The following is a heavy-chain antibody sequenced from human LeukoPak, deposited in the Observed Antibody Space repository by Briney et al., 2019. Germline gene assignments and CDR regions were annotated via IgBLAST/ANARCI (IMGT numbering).Heavy chain of an antibody. CDR3: AKGRHMITTPFDY. CDR2: ISGSGGST. D-gene: IGHD3-16*01. CDR1: GFTXXXYA. V-gene: IGHV3-23*01. J-gene: IGHJ4*02. Sequence: XLRLXXXXXGFTXXXYAMSWGRXAPGKGLEWVSAISGSGGSTYYADSVKGRFTISRYNSKNTLYLQRKSLRAEDTAVYYCAKGRHMITTPFDYWGQGTLVTVSS.